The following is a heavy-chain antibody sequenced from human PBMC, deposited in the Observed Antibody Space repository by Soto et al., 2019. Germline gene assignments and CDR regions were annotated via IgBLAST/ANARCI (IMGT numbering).Heavy chain of an antibody. D-gene: IGHD6-13*01. CDR3: AKVAAADDFDY. Sequence: GGSLRLSCAASGFTFSSYGMHWVRQAPGKGLEWVAVISYDGSNKYYADSVKGRFTISRDNSKNTLYLQMNSLRAEDTAVYYCAKVAAADDFDYWGQGTLVTVSS. V-gene: IGHV3-30*18. J-gene: IGHJ4*02. CDR1: GFTFSSYG. CDR2: ISYDGSNK.